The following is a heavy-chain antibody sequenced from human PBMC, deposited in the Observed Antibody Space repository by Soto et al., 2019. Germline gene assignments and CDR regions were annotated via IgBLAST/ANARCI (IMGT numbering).Heavy chain of an antibody. V-gene: IGHV4-61*01. Sequence: QVQLQESGPGLVKPSETLSLTCTVSGGSVSSGSNYWSWIRQRPGKRLEWIGYIHYSGSTNYNPSLKSRVTISADTSKNQFSLKMSSVTAADTAVYYCARDRGYSSSLTDGGMDVWGQGTTVTVSS. CDR3: ARDRGYSSSLTDGGMDV. CDR1: GGSVSSGSNY. J-gene: IGHJ6*02. CDR2: IHYSGST. D-gene: IGHD6-13*01.